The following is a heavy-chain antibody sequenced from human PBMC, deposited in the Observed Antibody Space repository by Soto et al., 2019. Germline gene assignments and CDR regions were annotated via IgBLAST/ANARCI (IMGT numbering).Heavy chain of an antibody. Sequence: GGSLRLSCAASGFTFSSYWMHWVRQAPGKGLVWVSRINSDGSSTSYADSVKGRFTISRDNAKNTLYLQMNSLRAEDTAVYYCARVWSISLYYYLLAVCGQGTTVPGSS. J-gene: IGHJ6*02. CDR1: GFTFSSYW. D-gene: IGHD3-3*01. V-gene: IGHV3-74*01. CDR3: ARVWSISLYYYLLAV. CDR2: INSDGSST.